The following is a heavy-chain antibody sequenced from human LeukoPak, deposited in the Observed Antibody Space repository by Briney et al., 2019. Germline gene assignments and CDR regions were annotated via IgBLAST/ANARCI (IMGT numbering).Heavy chain of an antibody. CDR1: GLTFSVSA. D-gene: IGHD6-25*01. V-gene: IGHV3-73*01. Sequence: GGSLRLSCSASGLTFSVSAIHWVRQASGKGMEWVGRIKTKADNYATAYAAAVKGRFTISRDDSTNTAYLQMNSLKTEDTAVYYCTHPAYYYNVDVWGKGTTVTVSS. J-gene: IGHJ6*04. CDR2: IKTKADNYAT. CDR3: THPAYYYNVDV.